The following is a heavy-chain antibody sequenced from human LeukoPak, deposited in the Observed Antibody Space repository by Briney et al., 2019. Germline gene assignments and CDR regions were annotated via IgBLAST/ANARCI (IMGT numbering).Heavy chain of an antibody. V-gene: IGHV4-61*02. J-gene: IGHJ4*02. CDR1: GGSISSGSYY. D-gene: IGHD4-17*01. Sequence: PSETLSLTCTVSGGSISSGSYYWSWIRQPAGKGLEWIGRIHTSGSTKYNPSLKSRVTISVDTSKNQFSLKLNSVTAADTAVYYCARAGYGDSDFDYWGQGTLVTVSS. CDR3: ARAGYGDSDFDY. CDR2: IHTSGST.